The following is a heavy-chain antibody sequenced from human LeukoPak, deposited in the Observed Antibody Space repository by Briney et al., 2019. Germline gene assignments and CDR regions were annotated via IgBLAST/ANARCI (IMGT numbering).Heavy chain of an antibody. D-gene: IGHD3-10*01. CDR1: GFTFSSYW. CDR3: VRVGGPGCYGY. V-gene: IGHV3-74*03. J-gene: IGHJ4*02. Sequence: GGSLRLSCAASGFTFSSYWMHWVRQVPGKGLVWVSRINIDGSTTTYTDTVKSGYTRSRDNATNTLHLQMSTLRAEDTPLYISVRVGGPGCYGYCGEGTLLTASS. CDR2: INIDGSTT.